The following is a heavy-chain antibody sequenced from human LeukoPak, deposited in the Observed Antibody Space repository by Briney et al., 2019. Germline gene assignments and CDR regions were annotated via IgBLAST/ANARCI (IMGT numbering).Heavy chain of an antibody. CDR1: GFTFSSYS. V-gene: IGHV3-21*01. J-gene: IGHJ4*02. CDR2: ISSSSSYI. Sequence: PGGSLRLSCAASGFTFSSYSMNWVRQAPGKGLEWVSSISSSSSYIYYADSVKGRFTISRDNAKNSLYLQMNSLRAEDTAVYYCAMDIVVVPAATGRTPGWGQGTLVTVSS. CDR3: AMDIVVVPAATGRTPG. D-gene: IGHD2-2*03.